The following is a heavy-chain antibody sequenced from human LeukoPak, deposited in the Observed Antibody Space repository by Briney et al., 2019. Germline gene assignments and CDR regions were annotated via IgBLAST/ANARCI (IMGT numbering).Heavy chain of an antibody. CDR3: ARETLEAFDI. D-gene: IGHD1-1*01. CDR1: GFICSSYS. J-gene: IGHJ3*02. V-gene: IGHV3-21*01. Sequence: GGSLRLSCVASGFICSSYSMNWVRQAPGKGLEWVSSSSDSNSKVYYADSVKGRFTISRDNAKNSLYLQMNSLRADDTAVYYCARETLEAFDIWGQGTMVTVSS. CDR2: SSDSNSKV.